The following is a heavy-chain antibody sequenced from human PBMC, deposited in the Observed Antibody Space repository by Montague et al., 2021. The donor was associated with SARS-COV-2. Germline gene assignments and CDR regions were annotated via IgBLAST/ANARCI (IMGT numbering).Heavy chain of an antibody. CDR1: GTSLSGYY. V-gene: IGHV4-34*01. Sequence: SETLSLTCAVHGTSLSGYYWNWIRQPPGKGLEWIGEINHGGSTKYNPSLKSRVTISVDTSKNQFSLKLSSVTAADTAVYYCARGFDYWGQGTLVTVSS. CDR3: ARGFDY. J-gene: IGHJ4*02. CDR2: INHGGST.